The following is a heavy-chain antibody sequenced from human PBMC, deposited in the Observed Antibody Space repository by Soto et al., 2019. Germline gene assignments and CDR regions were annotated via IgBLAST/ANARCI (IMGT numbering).Heavy chain of an antibody. D-gene: IGHD3-10*01. CDR3: ARRAGVLYYGMYV. J-gene: IGHJ6*02. CDR2: IIPIFATA. V-gene: IGHV1-69*13. Sequence: ASVKVSCKASGGTFSSYAISWVRQPPGQGLEWMGGIIPIFATANYAQKFQGRVTITADESTSTAYMELSSLRSEDTVVYYCARRAGVLYYGMYVWGQGTTDTGSS. CDR1: GGTFSSYA.